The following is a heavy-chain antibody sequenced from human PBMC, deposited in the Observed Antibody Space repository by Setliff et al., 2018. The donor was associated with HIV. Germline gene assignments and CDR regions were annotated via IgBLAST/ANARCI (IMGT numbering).Heavy chain of an antibody. D-gene: IGHD3-16*01. J-gene: IGHJ4*02. V-gene: IGHV3-7*01. CDR3: ARDRIESALNY. CDR1: GFAFSDYW. Sequence: GGSLRLSCAASGFAFSDYWMSWVRQAPGKGLEWVVNIKEDGSETYYVDSVEGRFTISRDNAKNSLYLQMNSLRAEDTAVYYCARDRIESALNYWGQGTLVTVSS. CDR2: IKEDGSET.